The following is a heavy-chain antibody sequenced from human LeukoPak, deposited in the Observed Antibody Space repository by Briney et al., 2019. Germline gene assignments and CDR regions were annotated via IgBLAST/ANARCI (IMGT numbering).Heavy chain of an antibody. V-gene: IGHV4-31*03. CDR2: IYYSGST. CDR1: GGSISSGGYY. CDR3: ARARGSGWSLDY. Sequence: SETLSLTCTVSGGSISSGGYYWSWIRQHPGKGLEWIGYIYYSGSTYYNPSLKSRFTISVDTSKNQFSLKLSSVTAADTAVYYCARARGSGWSLDYWGQGTLVTVSS. D-gene: IGHD6-19*01. J-gene: IGHJ4*02.